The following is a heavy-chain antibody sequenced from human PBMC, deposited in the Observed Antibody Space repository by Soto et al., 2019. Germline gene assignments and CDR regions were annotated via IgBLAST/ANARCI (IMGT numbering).Heavy chain of an antibody. CDR1: GFSLSTSGVG. D-gene: IGHD3-16*01. Sequence: QITLKESGPPLVKPTQTLTLTCTFSGFSLSTSGVGVGWIRQPPGKALEWLALIYWDDDKRYSPSLKSRLTITKDTSKNQVVLTMTNMDPVDTATYYCAHTPGIKGGSTFDYWGQGTLVTVSS. CDR3: AHTPGIKGGSTFDY. CDR2: IYWDDDK. J-gene: IGHJ4*02. V-gene: IGHV2-5*02.